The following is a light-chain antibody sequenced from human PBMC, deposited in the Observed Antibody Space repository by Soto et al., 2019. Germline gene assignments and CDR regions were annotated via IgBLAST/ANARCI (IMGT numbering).Light chain of an antibody. J-gene: IGKJ3*01. CDR1: QDISYF. CDR3: QQYDHLPRI. V-gene: IGKV1-33*01. Sequence: DIQMTQSPSSLSASVGDRVTITCQASQDISYFLNWYQQKPGKAPKLLIYDASNLQTGVPSRFSGSGSGTHFTFTISSLQPEDIATYYCQQYDHLPRIFGSGTKVDIK. CDR2: DAS.